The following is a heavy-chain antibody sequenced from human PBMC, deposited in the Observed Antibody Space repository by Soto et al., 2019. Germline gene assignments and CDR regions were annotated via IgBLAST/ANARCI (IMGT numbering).Heavy chain of an antibody. Sequence: EVQLLESGGGLVQPGGSLRLSCAASGFTFSSYAMSWVRQAPGKGLEWVSGISGSGSNIYYADSVRGRFTISRDNTKTALYLQINSLSAENTAVYYCAEAIGVSPVDAFDIWGQGTMVTVSS. CDR1: GFTFSSYA. CDR3: AEAIGVSPVDAFDI. J-gene: IGHJ3*02. D-gene: IGHD2-8*01. CDR2: ISGSGSNI. V-gene: IGHV3-23*01.